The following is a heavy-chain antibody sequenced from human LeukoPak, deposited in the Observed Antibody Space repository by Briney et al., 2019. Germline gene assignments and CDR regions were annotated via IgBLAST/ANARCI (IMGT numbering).Heavy chain of an antibody. V-gene: IGHV1-18*01. Sequence: ASVKVSCEASGYTFTSYGISWVRQAPGQGLEWMGWISAYDGKTNYAQKLQGRVTMTTDTSTSTAYMELRSLRSDDTAVYYCARESSLMTTVTTGYDYWGQGTLVTVSS. D-gene: IGHD4-17*01. CDR1: GYTFTSYG. CDR2: ISAYDGKT. J-gene: IGHJ4*02. CDR3: ARESSLMTTVTTGYDY.